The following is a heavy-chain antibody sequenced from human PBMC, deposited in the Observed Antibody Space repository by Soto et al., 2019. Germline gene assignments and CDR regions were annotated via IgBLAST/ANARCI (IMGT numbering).Heavy chain of an antibody. V-gene: IGHV3-30-3*01. Sequence: QVQLVESGGGVVQPGRSLRLSCAGSGFTFSSYAMHWVRQAPGKGLEWVAVISYDGSNKYYADSVKGRFTISRDNSKNTLYLQMNSLRAEDTAVYYCARDPLALYSSSSGYFDYWGQGTLVTVSS. CDR3: ARDPLALYSSSSGYFDY. J-gene: IGHJ4*02. D-gene: IGHD6-6*01. CDR1: GFTFSSYA. CDR2: ISYDGSNK.